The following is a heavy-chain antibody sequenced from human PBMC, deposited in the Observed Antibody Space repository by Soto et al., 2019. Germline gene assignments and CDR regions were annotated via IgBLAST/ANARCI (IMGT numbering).Heavy chain of an antibody. Sequence: GGSLRLSCVVSGFSFSNYWMSWVRQAPGKGLEWVASINQHGSEIHYVDSVRGRFTISRDNTKSSLYLQMNSLRAEDTAVYYCARDPKYSTSSDFRGQGTLVTVSS. D-gene: IGHD6-6*01. V-gene: IGHV3-7*01. J-gene: IGHJ4*02. CDR1: GFSFSNYW. CDR3: ARDPKYSTSSDF. CDR2: INQHGSEI.